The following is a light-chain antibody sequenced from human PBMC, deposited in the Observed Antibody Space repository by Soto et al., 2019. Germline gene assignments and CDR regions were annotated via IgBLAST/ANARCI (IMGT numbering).Light chain of an antibody. CDR2: GAS. V-gene: IGKV3-15*01. Sequence: EIAMPQSPATLSVSPGGRASLSCRASQNIISNSAWYQQKPGQAPRLLIYGASTRATGIPARFSGSGSGTEFTLTISSLQSEDFEIYYCQQYNNWPITFGQGTRLEI. CDR1: QNIISN. J-gene: IGKJ5*01. CDR3: QQYNNWPIT.